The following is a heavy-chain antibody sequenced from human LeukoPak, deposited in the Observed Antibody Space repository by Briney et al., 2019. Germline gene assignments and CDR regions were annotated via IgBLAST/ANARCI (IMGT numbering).Heavy chain of an antibody. V-gene: IGHV1-2*02. CDR3: ARGYSSSTDY. D-gene: IGHD6-6*01. CDR1: GYAFIGYY. Sequence: ASVKVSCKASGYAFIGYYMHWVRQAPGQGLEWTGWINPNSGGTNYAQKFQGRVTMTRDTSISTAYMELSWLRYDDTAVYYCARGYSSSTDYWGQGTLVTVSS. J-gene: IGHJ4*02. CDR2: INPNSGGT.